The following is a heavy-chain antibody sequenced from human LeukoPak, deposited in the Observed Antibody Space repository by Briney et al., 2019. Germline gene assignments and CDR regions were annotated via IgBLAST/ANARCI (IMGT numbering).Heavy chain of an antibody. CDR1: GGSISSYY. D-gene: IGHD5-18*01. J-gene: IGHJ6*03. CDR2: IYYSGST. Sequence: SETLSLTCTVSGGSISSYYWSWIRQPPGKGLEWIGYIYYSGSTNYNPSLKGRVTISVDTSKNQFSLKLSSVTAADTAVYYCARHAARGYSYGYHYYYYYYMDVWGKGTTVTVSS. CDR3: ARHAARGYSYGYHYYYYYYMDV. V-gene: IGHV4-59*08.